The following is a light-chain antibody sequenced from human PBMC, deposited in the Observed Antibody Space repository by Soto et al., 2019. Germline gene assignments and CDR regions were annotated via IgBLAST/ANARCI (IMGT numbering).Light chain of an antibody. V-gene: IGKV3-15*01. J-gene: IGKJ5*01. CDR3: QQYHNWPIT. Sequence: EIVVTQSPATLSFSPWERSSLSFMASQSVRSNLAWYQQKPGQAPRLLIYGASTGATGISARFSGSGSGTEFTLTISSLQSEDFAVYYCQQYHNWPITFGQGTRLEIK. CDR2: GAS. CDR1: QSVRSN.